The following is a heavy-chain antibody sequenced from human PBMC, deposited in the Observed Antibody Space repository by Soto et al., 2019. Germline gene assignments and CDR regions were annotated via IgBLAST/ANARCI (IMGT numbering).Heavy chain of an antibody. J-gene: IGHJ4*02. CDR2: ISAYNGNT. CDR1: GYTFTGYY. CDR3: ATEAKEAPFDY. V-gene: IGHV1-18*04. Sequence: ASVKVSCKASGYTFTGYYMHWVRQAPGQGLEWMGWISAYNGNTNYAQKLQGRVTMTTDTSTSTAYMELRSLRSDDTAVYYCATEAKEAPFDYWGQGTLVTVSS. D-gene: IGHD1-26*01.